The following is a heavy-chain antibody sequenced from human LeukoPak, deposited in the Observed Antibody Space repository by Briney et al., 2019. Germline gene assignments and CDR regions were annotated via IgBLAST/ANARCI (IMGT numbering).Heavy chain of an antibody. Sequence: GGSLRLSCAASGFTFSSYWMSWVRQAPGKGLEWVANIKQDGSEKYYVDSVKGRFTISRDNAKNSLYLQMNSLRADDTAVYYCARGPLYYDFWSGYFDYWGQGTLVTVSS. V-gene: IGHV3-7*01. CDR2: IKQDGSEK. D-gene: IGHD3-3*01. CDR1: GFTFSSYW. J-gene: IGHJ4*02. CDR3: ARGPLYYDFWSGYFDY.